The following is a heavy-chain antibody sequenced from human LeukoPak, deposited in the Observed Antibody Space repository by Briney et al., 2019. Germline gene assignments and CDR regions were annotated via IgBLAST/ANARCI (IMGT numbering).Heavy chain of an antibody. V-gene: IGHV1-2*02. Sequence: ASVKVSCKASGYTFTGYYMHWVRPAPGQGLEWMGWINPNSGGTNYAQKFQGRVTMTRDTSISTAYMELSRLRSDDTVVYYCARDLDTRNYVDYWGQGTLVTVSS. CDR1: GYTFTGYY. CDR3: ARDLDTRNYVDY. CDR2: INPNSGGT. J-gene: IGHJ4*02. D-gene: IGHD5-18*01.